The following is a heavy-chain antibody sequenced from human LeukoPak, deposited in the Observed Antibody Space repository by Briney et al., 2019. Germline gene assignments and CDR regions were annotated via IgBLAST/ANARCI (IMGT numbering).Heavy chain of an antibody. Sequence: GGSLRLSCAASGFTFSSNYMSWVRQAPGKGLEWVSVIYSGGSTYYADSVKGRFTISRDNSKNTLYLQMNSLRAEDTAVYYCARSLRFYNWFDPWGQGTLVTVSS. V-gene: IGHV3-66*02. J-gene: IGHJ5*02. CDR1: GFTFSSNY. CDR3: ARSLRFYNWFDP. CDR2: IYSGGST. D-gene: IGHD3-3*01.